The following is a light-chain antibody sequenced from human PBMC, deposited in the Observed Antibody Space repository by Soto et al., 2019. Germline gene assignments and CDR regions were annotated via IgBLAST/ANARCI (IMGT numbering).Light chain of an antibody. V-gene: IGKV3-15*01. J-gene: IGKJ4*01. CDR1: QSVRSH. Sequence: IVVTQYPATLSVSPGHRVTLYCRASQSVRSHLAWYRQRPGQAPRLLISDASSRATGIPGRFSGSGSGTEFVLTISSLQSEEFAIYYCQQYDAWPFTFGGGTKVDIK. CDR2: DAS. CDR3: QQYDAWPFT.